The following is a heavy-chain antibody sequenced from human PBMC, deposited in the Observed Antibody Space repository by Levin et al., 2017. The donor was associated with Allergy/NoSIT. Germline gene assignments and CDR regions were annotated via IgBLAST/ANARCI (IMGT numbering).Heavy chain of an antibody. CDR3: ARDQGLA. V-gene: IGHV3-21*04. CDR1: GFSLSGYS. CDR2: ISGSGTYI. Sequence: KPGGSLRLSFVASGFSLSGYSMNWVRQAPGKGLEWVSTISGSGTYINYVDSVKGRFAISRDDAKNSVYLQMNSLRDEDTAVYYCARDQGLAWGQGVLVTVSS. J-gene: IGHJ5*02.